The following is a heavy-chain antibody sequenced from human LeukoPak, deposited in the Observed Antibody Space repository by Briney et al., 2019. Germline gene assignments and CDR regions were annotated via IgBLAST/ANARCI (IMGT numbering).Heavy chain of an antibody. CDR3: ARGGGGGVAPATFDY. CDR2: INPSGGST. CDR1: GYTFTSYY. J-gene: IGHJ4*02. D-gene: IGHD6-25*01. V-gene: IGHV1-46*01. Sequence: GASVKVSCKASGYTFTSYYMHWVRQAPGQGLEWMGIINPSGGSTSYAQKFQGRVTMTRDASTSTVYMELSSLRSEDTAVYYCARGGGGGVAPATFDYWGQGTLVTVSS.